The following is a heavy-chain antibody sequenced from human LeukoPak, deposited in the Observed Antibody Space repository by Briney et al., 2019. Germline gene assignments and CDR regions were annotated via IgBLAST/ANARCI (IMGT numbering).Heavy chain of an antibody. CDR1: GGSVSSGGYY. CDR3: ASYPATKGIAAAGPLFDY. CDR2: IYYSGST. V-gene: IGHV4-39*07. J-gene: IGHJ4*02. Sequence: SETLSLTCTVSGGSVSSGGYYWGWIRQPPGKGLEWIGTIYYSGSTYYDPSLKSRVTISVDTSKNQISLKLSSVTAADTAVYYCASYPATKGIAAAGPLFDYWGQGTLVTVSS. D-gene: IGHD6-13*01.